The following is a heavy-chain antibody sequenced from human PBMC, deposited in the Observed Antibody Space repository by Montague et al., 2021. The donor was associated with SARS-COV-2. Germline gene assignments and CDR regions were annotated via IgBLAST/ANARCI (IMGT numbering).Heavy chain of an antibody. V-gene: IGHV3-30*18. CDR1: GFTFNNYG. Sequence: SLRLSCAASGFTFNNYGIHWVRQAPGKGPEWVAVISYEGSQRFFSDSVKGRFAISRDSAQRTVFLLMNSLRVDDTAVYHCAKASEVFWLGQFARDAFDLWGQGTTVVVSS. J-gene: IGHJ3*01. CDR3: AKASEVFWLGQFARDAFDL. CDR2: ISYEGSQR. D-gene: IGHD3-10*01.